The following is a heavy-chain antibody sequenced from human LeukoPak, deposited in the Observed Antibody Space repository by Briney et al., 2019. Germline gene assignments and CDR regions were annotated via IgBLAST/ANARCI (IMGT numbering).Heavy chain of an antibody. CDR3: AFPKGGAGAFDI. CDR2: ISGSGGST. J-gene: IGHJ3*02. D-gene: IGHD1-26*01. V-gene: IGHV3-23*01. CDR1: GFTFSSYA. Sequence: GGSLKLSCAVSGFTFSSYAMSWVRQAPGKGLEWVSAISGSGGSTYYADSVKGRFTISRDNSKNTLYLQMNSLRAEDTAVYYCAFPKGGAGAFDIWGQGTMVTVSS.